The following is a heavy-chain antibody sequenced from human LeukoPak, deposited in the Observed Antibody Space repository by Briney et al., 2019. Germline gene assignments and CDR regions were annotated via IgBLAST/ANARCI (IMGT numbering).Heavy chain of an antibody. CDR1: GFTFSSYA. J-gene: IGHJ4*02. V-gene: IGHV3-23*01. D-gene: IGHD1-26*01. CDR3: AKGTDVGATTDFDY. CDR2: ISGSGGST. Sequence: GALRLSCAASGFTFSSYAVSWVRQAPGKGLEWVSAISGSGGSTYYADSVKGRFTISRDNSKNTLYLQMNSLRAEDTAVYYCAKGTDVGATTDFDYWGQGTLVTVSS.